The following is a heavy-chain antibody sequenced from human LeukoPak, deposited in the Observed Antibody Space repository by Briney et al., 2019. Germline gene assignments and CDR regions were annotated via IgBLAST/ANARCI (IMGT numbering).Heavy chain of an antibody. J-gene: IGHJ4*02. V-gene: IGHV1-18*01. CDR3: ASFDDYGGNLPYYLDY. Sequence: GASVKVSCKASGYNFNSYGITWVRQAPGQGLEWMGWISVYNGNTNYAQKFQGRVTMTKDTTTGTACMELRSLRSDDTAVYYCASFDDYGGNLPYYLDYWGQGTLVTVSS. CDR1: GYNFNSYG. CDR2: ISVYNGNT. D-gene: IGHD4-23*01.